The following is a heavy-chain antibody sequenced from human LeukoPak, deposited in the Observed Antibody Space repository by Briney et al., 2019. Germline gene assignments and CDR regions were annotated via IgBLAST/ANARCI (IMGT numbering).Heavy chain of an antibody. CDR2: IGPTGSDR. CDR1: GLTFSTSG. V-gene: IGHV3-21*06. CDR3: ATETNGRHYDY. J-gene: IGHJ4*02. D-gene: IGHD1-14*01. Sequence: GGSLRLXCTASGLTFSTSGFNWVRQAPGKGLEWVASIGPTGSDRYHADSIKGRFTISRDNANNFLYLQMNSLRAEDTAVYYCATETNGRHYDYWGQGTLLTVFS.